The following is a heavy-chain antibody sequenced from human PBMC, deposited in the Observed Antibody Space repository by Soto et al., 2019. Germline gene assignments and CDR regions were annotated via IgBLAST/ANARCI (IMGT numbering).Heavy chain of an antibody. J-gene: IGHJ4*02. CDR1: GGIFTRYD. CDR3: AIIEGRDVSTFDY. Sequence: QVQLVQSGAEVKTPGSSVKVSCKASGGIFTRYDIRWVRQAPGQGLEWMGAIIPIFGTANYAQKFQGRVTITADATASTAYMELSSLRSEDTAMYYCAIIEGRDVSTFDYWGQGTLVTVSS. V-gene: IGHV1-69*01. D-gene: IGHD3-10*02. CDR2: IIPIFGTA.